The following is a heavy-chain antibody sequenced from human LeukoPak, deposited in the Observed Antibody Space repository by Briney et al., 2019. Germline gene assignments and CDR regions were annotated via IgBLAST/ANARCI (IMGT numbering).Heavy chain of an antibody. V-gene: IGHV4-39*07. CDR2: VYYSGST. CDR1: GGSISDINYY. CDR3: ARDDDYYYYYGMDV. Sequence: SETLSLTCNVSGGSISDINYYWAWIRQPPGKGLEWIASVYYSGSTHYNPSLKSRVTISVDTPKNQFSLKLRSLTAADTAVYYCARDDDYYYYYGMDVWGQGTTVTVSS. J-gene: IGHJ6*02.